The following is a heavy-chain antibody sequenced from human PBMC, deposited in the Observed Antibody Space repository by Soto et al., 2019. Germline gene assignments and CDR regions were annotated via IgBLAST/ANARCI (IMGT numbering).Heavy chain of an antibody. CDR2: ISAYNGNT. CDR3: ASNYLYYYGSGNTNYYGMDV. V-gene: IGHV1-18*01. Sequence: QVQLVQSGAEVKKPGASVKVSCTASGYTFTSYGISWVRQAPGQGLEWMGWISAYNGNTNYAQKLQGRVTMTTDTSTSTAYMELRSLRSDDTAVYYCASNYLYYYGSGNTNYYGMDVWGQGTTVTVSS. J-gene: IGHJ6*02. D-gene: IGHD3-10*01. CDR1: GYTFTSYG.